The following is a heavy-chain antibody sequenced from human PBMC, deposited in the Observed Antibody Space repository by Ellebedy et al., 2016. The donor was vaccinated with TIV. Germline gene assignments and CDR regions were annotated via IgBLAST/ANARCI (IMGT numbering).Heavy chain of an antibody. D-gene: IGHD3-16*01. CDR3: ARDYASG. J-gene: IGHJ4*02. CDR2: IETGGNT. V-gene: IGHV3-53*01. CDR1: GFTVRRNS. Sequence: GESLKISCAASGFTVRRNSMSWVRQAPGKGLEWVSVIETGGNTYYADSVKGRFTISRDNSKDTLYLQMNSLRAEDTAVYYCARDYASGWGQGTLVTVSS.